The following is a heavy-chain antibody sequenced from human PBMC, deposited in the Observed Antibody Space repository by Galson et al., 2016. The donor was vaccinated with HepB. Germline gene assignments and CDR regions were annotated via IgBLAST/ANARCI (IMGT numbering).Heavy chain of an antibody. CDR3: AKERGSGCTMVRGVLDPFDI. J-gene: IGHJ3*02. Sequence: SLRLSCAGSGFTFSTYAMNWVRQAPGKGLEWVSSIRGSGGGIDYADSVKGRFTISRDNSKNTLYLQMNSLRADDTAVYYCAKERGSGCTMVRGVLDPFDIWGQGTLGTGSS. D-gene: IGHD3-10*01. V-gene: IGHV3-23*01. CDR2: IRGSGGGI. CDR1: GFTFSTYA.